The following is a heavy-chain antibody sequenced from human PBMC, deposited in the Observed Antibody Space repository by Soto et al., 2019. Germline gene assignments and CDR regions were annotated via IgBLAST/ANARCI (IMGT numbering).Heavy chain of an antibody. D-gene: IGHD3-9*01. CDR3: AGPIRDILTGYSAAWLIPPSYYYGMDV. V-gene: IGHV3-30-3*01. CDR2: ISYDGSNK. J-gene: IGHJ6*02. Sequence: GGSVRLSCAASGFTFSSYAMHWVRQAPGKGLEWVAVISYDGSNKYYADSVKGRFTISRDNSKNTLYLQMNSLRAEDTAVYYCAGPIRDILTGYSAAWLIPPSYYYGMDVWGQGTTVTVFS. CDR1: GFTFSSYA.